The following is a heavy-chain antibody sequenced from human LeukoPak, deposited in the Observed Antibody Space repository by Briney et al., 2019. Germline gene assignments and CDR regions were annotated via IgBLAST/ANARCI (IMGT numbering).Heavy chain of an antibody. CDR3: ARGGYYNILTGFRSRFLGFDS. V-gene: IGHV1-2*02. D-gene: IGHD3-9*01. CDR1: EYTFSGYY. Sequence: ASVKVSCKASEYTFSGYYMHWVRQAPGQGLEWMGWINPKSGNTKYAQKFQGRVSITSDTSMSTVYMELSSLRSDDTAVYYCARGGYYNILTGFRSRFLGFDSWGQGTLVTVSS. J-gene: IGHJ4*02. CDR2: INPKSGNT.